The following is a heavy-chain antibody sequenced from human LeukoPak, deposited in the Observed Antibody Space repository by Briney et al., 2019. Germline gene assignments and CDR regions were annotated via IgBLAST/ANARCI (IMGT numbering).Heavy chain of an antibody. CDR2: ISGSGGST. J-gene: IGHJ6*04. Sequence: GGSLRLSCAASGFTFSSYAMSWFRQAPGKGLEWVSAISGSGGSTYYVDSVKGRFTISRDNSKNTLYLQMNSLRAEDTAVYYCAKRTVTKGGYYYGMDVWGKGTTVTVSS. CDR1: GFTFSSYA. D-gene: IGHD4-17*01. V-gene: IGHV3-23*01. CDR3: AKRTVTKGGYYYGMDV.